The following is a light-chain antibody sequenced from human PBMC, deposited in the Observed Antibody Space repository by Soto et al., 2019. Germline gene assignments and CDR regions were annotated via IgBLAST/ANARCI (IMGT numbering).Light chain of an antibody. CDR3: QQRYSTPYT. V-gene: IGKV1-39*01. CDR2: AAS. Sequence: DIQMTQSPSSLSASVGDRVTITCRASQSISSYLNWYQQKPGKAPKLLIYAASSLQSGVPSRFSGSGSGTDFTLTISRLQPEDFAPYYCQQRYSTPYTFGQGTKLEIK. J-gene: IGKJ2*01. CDR1: QSISSY.